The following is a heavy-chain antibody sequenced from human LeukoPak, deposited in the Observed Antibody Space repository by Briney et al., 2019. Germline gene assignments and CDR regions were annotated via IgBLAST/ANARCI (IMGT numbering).Heavy chain of an antibody. CDR2: INSDGSST. J-gene: IGHJ3*02. CDR3: ARAPIQYCGGDCDTFDI. Sequence: PGGSLRLSCEASGFTFSSHWMHWVRQAPGKGLVWVSRINSDGSSTTYADSVKGRFTISRDNAKNTLYLQMDSLRAGDTAMFYCARAPIQYCGGDCDTFDIWGQGTMVTVSS. CDR1: GFTFSSHW. D-gene: IGHD2-21*02. V-gene: IGHV3-74*01.